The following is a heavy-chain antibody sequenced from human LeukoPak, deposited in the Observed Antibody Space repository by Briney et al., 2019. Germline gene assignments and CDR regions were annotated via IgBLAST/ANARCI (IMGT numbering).Heavy chain of an antibody. CDR2: IYSGGVT. CDR3: ASASEYSSGWYNY. Sequence: GGSLRLSCAASAFTVSSNYMSWVRQAPGKGLEWVSVIYSGGVTYYADSVKGRFTISRDNSKNTLYLQMNSLRAEDTAVYYCASASEYSSGWYNYWGQGTLVTVSS. CDR1: AFTVSSNY. V-gene: IGHV3-66*01. D-gene: IGHD6-19*01. J-gene: IGHJ4*02.